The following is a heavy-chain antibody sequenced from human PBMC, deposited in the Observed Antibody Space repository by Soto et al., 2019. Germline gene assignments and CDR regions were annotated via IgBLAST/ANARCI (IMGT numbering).Heavy chain of an antibody. D-gene: IGHD1-7*01. V-gene: IGHV3-74*01. Sequence: EVQLVESGGGLVQPGGSLRLSCAASGFTFSTYWMHWVRQPPGKGLVWVSRINNDGSNTAYADSVKGRFTISRDNAQSTLYLQINSLRAEDTAVYYCARDPLIGTTDYGFDVWGQGTTVSVSS. CDR2: INNDGSNT. CDR3: ARDPLIGTTDYGFDV. CDR1: GFTFSTYW. J-gene: IGHJ6*02.